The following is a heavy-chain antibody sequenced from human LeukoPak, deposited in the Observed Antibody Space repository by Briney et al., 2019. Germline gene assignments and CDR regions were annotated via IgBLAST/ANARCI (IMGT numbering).Heavy chain of an antibody. Sequence: GGSLRLSCAASGFTFSSFWMSWVRQAPGKGLEWVANIKEDGSEKYYVDSVKGRFTVSRDNAKNSLYLQMNSLRAEDTAVYYCARVQLWSTRPDDAFDIWGQGTMVTVSS. CDR3: ARVQLWSTRPDDAFDI. CDR1: GFTFSSFW. D-gene: IGHD5-18*01. V-gene: IGHV3-7*01. CDR2: IKEDGSEK. J-gene: IGHJ3*02.